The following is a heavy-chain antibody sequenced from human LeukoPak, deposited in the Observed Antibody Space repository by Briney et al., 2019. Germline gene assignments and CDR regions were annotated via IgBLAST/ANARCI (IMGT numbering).Heavy chain of an antibody. Sequence: PSETLSLTCSVSRASFNGSDYCWGWVRQPPGKGLEWIGTIYYRGNTYYNPSLTSRVTISADTSKMQFSLKLTSATAADTAVYHCADSSGYLGDDVFDSWGRGTLVTVSS. CDR2: IYYRGNT. V-gene: IGHV4-39*01. CDR3: ADSSGYLGDDVFDS. D-gene: IGHD3-22*01. CDR1: RASFNGSDYC. J-gene: IGHJ3*02.